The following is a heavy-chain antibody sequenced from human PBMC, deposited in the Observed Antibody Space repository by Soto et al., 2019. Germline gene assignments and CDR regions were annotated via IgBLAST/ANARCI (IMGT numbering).Heavy chain of an antibody. CDR3: ARPPYPGCINAVCYPLDY. CDR1: GYTFTSYY. J-gene: IGHJ4*02. D-gene: IGHD2-8*01. Sequence: QVQLVQSGAEVKKPGASVKISCKASGYTFTSYYMHWVRQAPGQGLEWMGIINPSGGRTNYAQKLQGRVAMTTETSTSTVYMELNSLRSEDTAVYYCARPPYPGCINAVCYPLDYWGQGTLVTVSS. V-gene: IGHV1-46*01. CDR2: INPSGGRT.